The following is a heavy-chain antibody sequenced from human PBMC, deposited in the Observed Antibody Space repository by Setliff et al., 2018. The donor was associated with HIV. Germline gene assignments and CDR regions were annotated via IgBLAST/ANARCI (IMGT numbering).Heavy chain of an antibody. Sequence: GESLRLSCAASGFTFMNYAMSWVRQAPGKGLAWVSTISGSGGNTYYADSVKGRFTISRDNSKNTLFLQMNTLRDEDTAVYYCAKQHCAGGSCYDAYWGRGTLVTVSS. J-gene: IGHJ4*02. D-gene: IGHD2-15*01. CDR1: GFTFMNYA. CDR2: ISGSGGNT. CDR3: AKQHCAGGSCYDAY. V-gene: IGHV3-23*01.